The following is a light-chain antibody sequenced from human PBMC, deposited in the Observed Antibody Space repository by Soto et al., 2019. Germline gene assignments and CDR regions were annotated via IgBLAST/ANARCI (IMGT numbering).Light chain of an antibody. J-gene: IGKJ1*01. CDR3: HQYSPSPPT. CDR2: DAS. V-gene: IGKV3-20*01. Sequence: EIVMTQSPATLSVSPGESATLSCRASLPVTNNYLAWYQQMAGQAPRLIIYDASSRATGIPDRFSASGSGTDFTLTISRLEPEDFAVYFCHQYSPSPPTFGQGTKVDIK. CDR1: LPVTNNY.